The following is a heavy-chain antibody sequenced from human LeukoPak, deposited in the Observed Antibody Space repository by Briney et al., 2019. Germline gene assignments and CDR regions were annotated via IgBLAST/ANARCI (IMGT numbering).Heavy chain of an antibody. CDR3: ARDDIGYCSSTSCYSRAFDI. D-gene: IGHD2-2*01. V-gene: IGHV4-61*08. Sequence: PSETLSLTCTVSGGSISSGDYYWSWIRQPPGKGLEWIGYIYYSGSTNYNPSLKSRVTISVDTSKNQFSLKLSSVTAADTAVYYCARDDIGYCSSTSCYSRAFDIWGQGTMVTVSS. CDR2: IYYSGST. J-gene: IGHJ3*02. CDR1: GGSISSGDYY.